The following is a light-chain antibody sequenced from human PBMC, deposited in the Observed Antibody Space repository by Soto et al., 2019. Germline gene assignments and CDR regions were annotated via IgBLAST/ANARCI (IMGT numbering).Light chain of an antibody. J-gene: IGKJ1*01. CDR3: QQSYSNFRT. CDR2: AAS. V-gene: IGKV1-39*01. CDR1: QSISSN. Sequence: DIQMTQSPSSLSASVGDRVTITCRASQSISSNINCYQQKPGKAPRLLIYAASSLESGVPSRFSGSGSGTDFTLTISSLQPEDVANYYCQQSYSNFRTFGQGTKVDIK.